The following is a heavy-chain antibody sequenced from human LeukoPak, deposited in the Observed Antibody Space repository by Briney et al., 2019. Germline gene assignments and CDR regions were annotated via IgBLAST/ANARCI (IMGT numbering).Heavy chain of an antibody. D-gene: IGHD3-22*01. Sequence: GGSLRLSCAASGFTFSSYSMNWVRQAPGKGLEWVSSISSGSSYIYYADSVKGRFTISRDNAKISLYLQMNSLRAEDTAVYCCARGPSLYYYDSSGYPYYFDYWGQGTLVTVSS. J-gene: IGHJ4*02. CDR2: ISSGSSYI. CDR3: ARGPSLYYYDSSGYPYYFDY. V-gene: IGHV3-21*01. CDR1: GFTFSSYS.